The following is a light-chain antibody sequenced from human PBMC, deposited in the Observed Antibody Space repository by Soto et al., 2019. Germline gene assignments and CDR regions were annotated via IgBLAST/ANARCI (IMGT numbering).Light chain of an antibody. Sequence: QSALTQPASVSGSPGQSITISCTGTSSDVGSYNLVSWYQQHPGKAPKLMIYEGSKRPSGVSNRFSGSKSGNTASLTISGLQAEDEADYYCQSFDSSRIGLLFGGGTKLTVL. V-gene: IGLV2-23*01. J-gene: IGLJ2*01. CDR3: QSFDSSRIGLL. CDR2: EGS. CDR1: SSDVGSYNL.